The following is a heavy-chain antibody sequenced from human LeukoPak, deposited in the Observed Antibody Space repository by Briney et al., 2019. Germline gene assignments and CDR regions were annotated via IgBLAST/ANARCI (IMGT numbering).Heavy chain of an antibody. J-gene: IGHJ2*01. Sequence: SETLSLTCAVYGESFSGYSWSWIRQPPGKGLEWIGEINQRRNTNYNPSLKSRVTISIDTSKNQFSLKLSSVTAADTAVYYCARHGWHAWYFDLWGRGTLATVSS. CDR1: GESFSGYS. CDR2: INQRRNT. V-gene: IGHV4-34*01. CDR3: ARHGWHAWYFDL. D-gene: IGHD6-19*01.